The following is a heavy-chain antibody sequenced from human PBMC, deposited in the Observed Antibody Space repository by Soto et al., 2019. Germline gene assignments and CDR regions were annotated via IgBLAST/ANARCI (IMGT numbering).Heavy chain of an antibody. CDR1: GFTFSNFA. Sequence: GGSLRLSCAASGFTFSNFAISWVRQTPGKGLEWVSVISGSGDFTYYADSVKGRFTISRDNPKNTIYLQMNSLRAEDTAVYYFAKGFYGSGSYYNERAFDSWGQGTLVTVSS. V-gene: IGHV3-23*01. CDR3: AKGFYGSGSYYNERAFDS. CDR2: ISGSGDFT. D-gene: IGHD3-10*01. J-gene: IGHJ4*02.